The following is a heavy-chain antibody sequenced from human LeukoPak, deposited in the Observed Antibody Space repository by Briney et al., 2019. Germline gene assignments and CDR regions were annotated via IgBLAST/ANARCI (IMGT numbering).Heavy chain of an antibody. CDR2: ISAYNGNT. CDR3: ARVGYCSSTSCYTLYWFDP. V-gene: IGHV1-18*01. CDR1: GYTFTSYG. D-gene: IGHD2-2*02. Sequence: ASVKVSCKASGYTFTSYGISWVRQAPGLGLEWMGWISAYNGNTNYAQKLQGRVTMTTDTSTSTAYMELRSLRSDDTAVYYCARVGYCSSTSCYTLYWFDPWGQGTLVTVSS. J-gene: IGHJ5*02.